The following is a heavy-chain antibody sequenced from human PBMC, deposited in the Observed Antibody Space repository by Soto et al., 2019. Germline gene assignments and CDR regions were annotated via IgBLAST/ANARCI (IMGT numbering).Heavy chain of an antibody. CDR3: ARVVLWFGELPPFDP. D-gene: IGHD3-10*01. CDR1: GYTFTSYG. V-gene: IGHV1-18*01. CDR2: ISAYNGNT. Sequence: ASVKVSCKASGYTFTSYGISWVRQAPGQGLEWMGWISAYNGNTNYAQKLQGRVTMTTDTSTSTAYMELRSLRSDDTAVYYCARVVLWFGELPPFDPWGQGTLVTVSS. J-gene: IGHJ5*02.